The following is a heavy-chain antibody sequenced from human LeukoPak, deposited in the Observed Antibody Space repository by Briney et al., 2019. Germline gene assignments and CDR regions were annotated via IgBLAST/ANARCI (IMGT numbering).Heavy chain of an antibody. J-gene: IGHJ5*02. CDR1: GGSISSSSYY. Sequence: SETLSLTCTVSGGSISSSSYYWSWIRQPPGKGLEWIGYIYYSGSTNYNPSLKSRVTISVDTSKNQFSLKLSSVTAADTAVYYCARRTESYGDYVTWKEGNWFDPWGQGTLVTVSS. CDR2: IYYSGST. CDR3: ARRTESYGDYVTWKEGNWFDP. V-gene: IGHV4-61*05. D-gene: IGHD4-17*01.